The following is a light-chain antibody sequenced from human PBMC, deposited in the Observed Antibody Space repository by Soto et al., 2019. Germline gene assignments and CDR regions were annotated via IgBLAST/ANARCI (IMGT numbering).Light chain of an antibody. CDR2: GAS. V-gene: IGKV3-20*01. CDR1: QRVSSIY. CDR3: QQYGSSLSIT. Sequence: EIVLTQSPGTLSLSPGERDTLSCRASQRVSSIYLAWYQQKPGQAPRLLIYGASSRATGVPDRFSGSGSGTDFTLTISRLEPEDFAVYYCQQYGSSLSITFGQGTRLEIK. J-gene: IGKJ5*01.